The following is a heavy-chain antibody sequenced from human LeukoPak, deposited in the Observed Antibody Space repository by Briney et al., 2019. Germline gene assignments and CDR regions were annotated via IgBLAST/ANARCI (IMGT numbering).Heavy chain of an antibody. CDR2: IYHSGST. V-gene: IGHV4-39*01. J-gene: IGHJ4*02. Sequence: SETLSLTSALSVGSISSGDYYWGWIRQPPGKGLEWIGSIYHSGSTYYNPSLKSRVTISVDTSKNQFSLKLSSVTAADTAVYYCARHARHAPFDYWGQGTLVTVSS. CDR3: ARHARHAPFDY. CDR1: VGSISSGDYY.